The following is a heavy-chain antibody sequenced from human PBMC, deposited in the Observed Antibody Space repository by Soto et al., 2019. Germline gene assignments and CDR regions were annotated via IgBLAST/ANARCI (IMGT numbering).Heavy chain of an antibody. CDR1: GGTFSSYA. CDR3: ARSQGSSTSLEIYYYYYYGMDV. D-gene: IGHD2-2*01. CDR2: IIPIPGTA. Sequence: QVQLVQSGAEVKKPGSSVKVSCKASGGTFSSYAISWVRQAPGQGLEWMGGIIPIPGTANYAQKFQGRVTITADESTSTAYMELGCLRSEDTAVYYCARSQGSSTSLEIYYYYYYGMDVWGQGTTVTVSS. J-gene: IGHJ6*02. V-gene: IGHV1-69*01.